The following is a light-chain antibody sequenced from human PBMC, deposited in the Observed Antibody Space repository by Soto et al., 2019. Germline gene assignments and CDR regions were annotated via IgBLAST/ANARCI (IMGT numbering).Light chain of an antibody. V-gene: IGKV3-20*01. CDR2: GAS. CDR3: QQFGTSGT. CDR1: QSVSSTF. Sequence: EVVLTQSPDTLSLSPGERATLSCRASQSVSSTFLAWYQQRPGQAPRLLIYGASSRATGIPDRFSGSGSGTDFTLTITRLEPEDFALYYCQQFGTSGTFGQGTKVEIK. J-gene: IGKJ1*01.